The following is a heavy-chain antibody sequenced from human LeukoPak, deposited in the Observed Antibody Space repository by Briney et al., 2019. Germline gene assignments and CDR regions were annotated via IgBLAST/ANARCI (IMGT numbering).Heavy chain of an antibody. CDR3: ARGGWFGELNN. V-gene: IGHV4-34*01. CDR2: INHSGST. J-gene: IGHJ4*02. CDR1: GGSFSGYY. Sequence: WETLSLTCAVYGGSFSGYYWSWIRQPPGKGLEWIGEINHSGSTNYNPSLKSRVTISVDTSKNQFSLKLSSVTAADTAVYYCARGGWFGELNNWGQGTLVTVSS. D-gene: IGHD3-10*01.